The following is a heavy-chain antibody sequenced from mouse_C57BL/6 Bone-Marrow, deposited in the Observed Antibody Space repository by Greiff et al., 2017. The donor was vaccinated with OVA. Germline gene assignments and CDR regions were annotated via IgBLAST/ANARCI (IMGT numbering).Heavy chain of an antibody. CDR2: IDPSDSYT. CDR3: ARYSSGYVDY. V-gene: IGHV1-50*01. D-gene: IGHD3-2*02. CDR1: GYTFTSYW. Sequence: QVQLQQPGAELVKPGASVKLSCKASGYTFTSYWMQWVKQRPGQGLEWIGEIDPSDSYTNYNRKFKGKATLTVDTSSSTAYMQLSSLTSEDSAVYYCARYSSGYVDYWGQGTTLTVSS. J-gene: IGHJ2*01.